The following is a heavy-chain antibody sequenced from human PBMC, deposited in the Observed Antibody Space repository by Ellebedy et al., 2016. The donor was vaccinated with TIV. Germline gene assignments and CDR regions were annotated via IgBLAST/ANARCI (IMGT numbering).Heavy chain of an antibody. CDR1: GYSFTTYW. CDR2: IYPGDSDT. D-gene: IGHD2-15*01. V-gene: IGHV5-51*01. CDR3: ARVGEVAATPCSY. Sequence: PGRSLRLSCKGSGYSFTTYWIGWVRQMSGKGLEWMGIIYPGDSDTRYSPSFQGQVTISADKSISTAYLQWSSLKASDTAMYYCARVGEVAATPCSYWGQGTLVTVSS. J-gene: IGHJ4*02.